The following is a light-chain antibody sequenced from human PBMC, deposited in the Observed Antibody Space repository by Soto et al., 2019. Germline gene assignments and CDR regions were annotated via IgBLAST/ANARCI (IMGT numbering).Light chain of an antibody. CDR1: QSVNSN. CDR2: GAT. J-gene: IGKJ4*01. Sequence: EIVLTQSPGTLSLSPGERVTLSCRASQSVNSNLAWYQQKPGQAPRFLMRGATIRATSIPDRFSSSGSGTDIALTISRLEPEDCAVYHCQQYGSSPLTFGGGTKVDIK. V-gene: IGKV3-20*01. CDR3: QQYGSSPLT.